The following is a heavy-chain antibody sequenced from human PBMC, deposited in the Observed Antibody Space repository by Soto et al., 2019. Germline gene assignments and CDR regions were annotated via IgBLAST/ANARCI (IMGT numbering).Heavy chain of an antibody. CDR3: ALASGITHYYYGMDV. CDR2: ISYDGSNK. J-gene: IGHJ6*02. V-gene: IGHV3-30-3*01. CDR1: GFTFSSYA. Sequence: GGSLRLSCAASGFTFSSYAMHWVRQAPGKGLEWVAVISYDGSNKYYADSVKGRFTISRDNSKNKLYLQMNSLRAEDTAVYYCALASGITHYYYGMDVWGQGTTVTVSS. D-gene: IGHD6-25*01.